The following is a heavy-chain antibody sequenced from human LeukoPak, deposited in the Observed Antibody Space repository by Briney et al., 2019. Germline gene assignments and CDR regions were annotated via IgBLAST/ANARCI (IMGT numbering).Heavy chain of an antibody. CDR3: ARGVVAAAGRTFDF. CDR2: IYNSGST. Sequence: PSETLSLTCTVSGDSFSYSYWSWIRQPPGKGLEWIGYIYNSGSTNYNPSLKSRVTISLDTSKNQFSLKLISVTAADTAVYYCARGVVAAAGRTFDFWGQGTLVTVSS. J-gene: IGHJ4*02. CDR1: GDSFSYSY. D-gene: IGHD6-13*01. V-gene: IGHV4-59*01.